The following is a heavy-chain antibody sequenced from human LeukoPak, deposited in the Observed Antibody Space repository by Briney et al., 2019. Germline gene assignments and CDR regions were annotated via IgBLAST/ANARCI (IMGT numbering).Heavy chain of an antibody. V-gene: IGHV3-23*01. CDR1: GFTFSSYA. CDR3: ATLGLTVTTYPDY. J-gene: IGHJ4*02. Sequence: PGGSLRLSCAASGFTFSSYAMSWVRQAPGEGLEWVSAISGSGGSTYYADSVKGRFTISRDNSKNTLYLQMNSLRAEDTAVYYCATLGLTVTTYPDYWGQGTLVTVSS. CDR2: ISGSGGST. D-gene: IGHD4-17*01.